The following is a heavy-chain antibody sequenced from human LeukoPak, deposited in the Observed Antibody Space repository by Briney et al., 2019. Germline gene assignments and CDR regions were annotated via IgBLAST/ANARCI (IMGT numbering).Heavy chain of an antibody. CDR3: ARDGATGVDAFDY. D-gene: IGHD1-14*01. CDR2: IYTNGST. Sequence: PSETLSLTCTVSGGSISSYYWGWIRQPAGKGLEWIGRIYTNGSTNYNPSLKSRVTMSVDTSKNQFSLKLSSVTAADTAVYYCARDGATGVDAFDYWGQGTLVTVSS. J-gene: IGHJ4*02. CDR1: GGSISSYY. V-gene: IGHV4-4*07.